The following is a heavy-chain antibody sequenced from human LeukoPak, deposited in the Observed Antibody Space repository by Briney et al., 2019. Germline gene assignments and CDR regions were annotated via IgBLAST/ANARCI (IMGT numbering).Heavy chain of an antibody. J-gene: IGHJ4*02. CDR2: ISSSSSYI. Sequence: GGSLRLSCAASGFTFSSYSMNWVRQAPGKGLEWVSSISSSSSYIYYADSVKGRFTISRDNSKNTLYLQMRAEDTAVYYCARDRVGATTNFDYWGQGTLVTVSS. CDR1: GFTFSSYS. V-gene: IGHV3-21*04. D-gene: IGHD1-26*01. CDR3: ARDRVGATTNFDY.